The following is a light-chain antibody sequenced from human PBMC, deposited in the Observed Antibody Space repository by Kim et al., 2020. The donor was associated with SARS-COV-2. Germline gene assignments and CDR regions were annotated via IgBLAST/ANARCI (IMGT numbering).Light chain of an antibody. CDR3: SAWDASLNRWV. Sequence: GQRVTIACAGGNCYIGRNNVSWGHQNPTTAPKLLVYINNQRPSGVPDLLACSSSGTSASPAISCVRSDDEADDYCSAWDASLNRWVFGGGTKLTVL. V-gene: IGLV1-44*01. CDR1: NCYIGRNN. J-gene: IGLJ2*01. CDR2: INN.